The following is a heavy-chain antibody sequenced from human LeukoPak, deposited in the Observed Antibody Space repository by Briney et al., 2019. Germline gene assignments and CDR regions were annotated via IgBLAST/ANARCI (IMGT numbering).Heavy chain of an antibody. Sequence: PGGSLRLSCTASGFTFRSNYMFWVRQAPGKGLECVSVIYSDGSAYYADSVKGRFTISRDSSMNTLFLQMNSLRAEDTAMYYCAGALYYNYYETRYFAYWGQGTPVTVSS. D-gene: IGHD3-22*01. CDR3: AGALYYNYYETRYFAY. J-gene: IGHJ4*02. CDR1: GFTFRSNY. CDR2: IYSDGSA. V-gene: IGHV3-53*01.